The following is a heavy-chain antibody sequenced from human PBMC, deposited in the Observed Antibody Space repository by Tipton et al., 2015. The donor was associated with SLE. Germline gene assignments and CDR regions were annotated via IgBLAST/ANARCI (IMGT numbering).Heavy chain of an antibody. V-gene: IGHV4-38-2*02. CDR3: ARDEDSCTTTSCSWLY. D-gene: IGHD2-2*01. J-gene: IGHJ4*02. CDR1: GYSISNNYY. Sequence: TLSLTCTVSGYSISNNYYWGWIRQPPGKGLTWIGNIYHSGNTYYSPSLRSRVTISIDTSKNQFSLRLTSVTAADTAVYYCARDEDSCTTTSCSWLYWGQGKLVTVSS. CDR2: IYHSGNT.